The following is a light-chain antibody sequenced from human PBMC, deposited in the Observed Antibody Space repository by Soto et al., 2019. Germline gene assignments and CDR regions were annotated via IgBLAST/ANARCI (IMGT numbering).Light chain of an antibody. CDR1: RSVSSTY. J-gene: IGKJ2*01. CDR2: VAS. CDR3: QQYGNSRYT. Sequence: EIVLTQSPCTLSLSPGEGATLACRASRSVSSTYLAWYQQKPGQAPRLLIYVASFRAPGIPDRFSGSGSGTDFTLTIIRLEPEDFAVYYCQQYGNSRYTFGQGNKLEIK. V-gene: IGKV3-20*01.